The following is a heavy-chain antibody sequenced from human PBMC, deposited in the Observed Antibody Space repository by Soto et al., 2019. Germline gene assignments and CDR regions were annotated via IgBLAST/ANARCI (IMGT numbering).Heavy chain of an antibody. J-gene: IGHJ5*02. CDR1: GYTFTSYY. D-gene: IGHD3-16*02. CDR2: INPSGGST. CDR3: AKDRRVDDYVWGSYRDNWFDP. V-gene: IGHV1-46*01. Sequence: EASVQVSCKSSGYTFTSYYMHWVRQAPGQGLEWMGIINPSGGSTSYAQKFQGRVTMTRDTSTSTVYMELSSLRSEDTAVYYCAKDRRVDDYVWGSYRDNWFDPWGQGTLVTVSS.